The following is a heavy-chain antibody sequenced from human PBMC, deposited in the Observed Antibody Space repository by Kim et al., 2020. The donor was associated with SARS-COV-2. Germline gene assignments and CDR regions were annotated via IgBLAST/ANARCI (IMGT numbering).Heavy chain of an antibody. D-gene: IGHD4-4*01. CDR1: GFTFSSYW. Sequence: GGSLRLSCAASGFTFSSYWMSWVRQAPGKGLEWVANIKQDGSEKYYVDSVKGRFTISRDNAKNSLYLQMNSLRAEDTAVYYCARTPYSNYVGHPDYYYYYGMDVWGQGTTVTVSS. CDR2: IKQDGSEK. V-gene: IGHV3-7*01. J-gene: IGHJ6*02. CDR3: ARTPYSNYVGHPDYYYYYGMDV.